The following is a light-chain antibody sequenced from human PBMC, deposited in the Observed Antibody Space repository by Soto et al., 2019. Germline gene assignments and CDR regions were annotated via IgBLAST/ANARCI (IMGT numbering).Light chain of an antibody. CDR1: QDITSA. CDR2: AAS. CDR3: HQFNSYGIT. J-gene: IGKJ5*01. Sequence: AIQLTQSPSSLSASVGDRVTITCRASQDITSALAWYQQKPGKAPNLLIYAASSLKSGVPSRFSGSGSGTDFTLTISSLQPEDFATYYCHQFNSYGITFAQGTRLEMK. V-gene: IGKV1-13*02.